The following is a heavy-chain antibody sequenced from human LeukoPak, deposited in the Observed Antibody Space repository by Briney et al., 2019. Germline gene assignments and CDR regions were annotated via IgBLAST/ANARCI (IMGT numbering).Heavy chain of an antibody. CDR1: RGSFSGYY. V-gene: IGHV4-34*01. D-gene: IGHD3-3*01. CDR3: ARSPLQYDFWSGYYRPVSDYFDY. J-gene: IGHJ4*02. CDR2: INHSGST. Sequence: SETLSLTCAVHRGSFSGYYSSWIRQPPGEGLDSIGEINHSGSTTYNPSLQSRATISVDTSKNQLPLNLSSMAAAHTALYYIARSPLQYDFWSGYYRPVSDYFDYWGQGTLVTVSS.